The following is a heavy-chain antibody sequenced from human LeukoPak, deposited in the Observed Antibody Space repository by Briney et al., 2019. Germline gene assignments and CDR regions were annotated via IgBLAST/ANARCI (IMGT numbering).Heavy chain of an antibody. CDR2: IYSDGRT. CDR3: ARDPPHGDH. V-gene: IGHV3-66*01. CDR1: GFTVSSNY. J-gene: IGHJ4*02. Sequence: GGSLRLSCAASGFTVSSNYMSWVRQAPGKGLEWVSVIYSDGRTYYADSVEGRFTVSRDNSKNTLYLQMNSLRVEDTAVYHCARDPPHGDHWGQGTLVTVSS.